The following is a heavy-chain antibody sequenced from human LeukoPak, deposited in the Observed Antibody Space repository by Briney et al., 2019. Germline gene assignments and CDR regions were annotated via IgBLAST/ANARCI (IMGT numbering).Heavy chain of an antibody. CDR1: GYTFTSYY. D-gene: IGHD3-3*01. CDR3: ARDIRFWSGYYNAWFDP. CDR2: INPSGGST. Sequence: ASVKVSCKASGYTFTSYYMHWVRQAPGQGLEWMGIINPSGGSTSYAQKFQGRVTMTRDTSTSTVYMELSSLRSEDTAVYYCARDIRFWSGYYNAWFDPWGQGTLVTVSS. J-gene: IGHJ5*02. V-gene: IGHV1-46*01.